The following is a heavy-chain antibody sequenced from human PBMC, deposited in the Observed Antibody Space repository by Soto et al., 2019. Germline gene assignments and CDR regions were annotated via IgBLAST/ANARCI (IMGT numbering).Heavy chain of an antibody. CDR2: IYPGDSDT. CDR3: ARRYYYDSSGFQPFDI. V-gene: IGHV5-51*01. CDR1: GYSFTSYW. D-gene: IGHD3-22*01. J-gene: IGHJ3*02. Sequence: GESLKISCKGSGYSFTSYWIGWVRQIPGKGLEWMGIIYPGDSDTRYIPSFQGQVTISADKSISTAYLQWSSLKASDTAMYYCARRYYYDSSGFQPFDIGGQGTMVTVSS.